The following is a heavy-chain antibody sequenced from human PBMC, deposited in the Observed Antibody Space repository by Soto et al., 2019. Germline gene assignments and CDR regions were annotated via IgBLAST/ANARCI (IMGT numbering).Heavy chain of an antibody. CDR3: ARTSPDYYYYYYLDV. CDR1: GYSFTSYW. CDR2: IYPGDSDT. J-gene: IGHJ6*03. V-gene: IGHV5-51*01. Sequence: PGESLKICCTGSGYSFTSYWIGWVRQMPGKGLEWMGIIYPGDSDTRYSPSFQGQVTISADKSISTAYLQWSSLKASDTAMYYCARTSPDYYYYYYLDVWGKGTTVTVSS.